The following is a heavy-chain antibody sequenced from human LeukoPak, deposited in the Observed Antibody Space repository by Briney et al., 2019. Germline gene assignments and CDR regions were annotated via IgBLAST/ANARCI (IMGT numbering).Heavy chain of an antibody. CDR2: INHGGST. J-gene: IGHJ4*02. Sequence: SETLSLTCAVYGGSFSGYYWSWIRQPPGKGLEWIGEINHGGSTNYNPSLKSRVTIPVDTSKNQFSLKLSSVTAADTAVYYCARGPHTGVNYYDSSGYYYWGQGTLVTVSS. CDR3: ARGPHTGVNYYDSSGYYY. D-gene: IGHD3-22*01. V-gene: IGHV4-34*01. CDR1: GGSFSGYY.